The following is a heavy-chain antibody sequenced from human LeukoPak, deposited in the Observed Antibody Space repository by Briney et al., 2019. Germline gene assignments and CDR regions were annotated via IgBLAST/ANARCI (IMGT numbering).Heavy chain of an antibody. V-gene: IGHV1-18*01. J-gene: IGHJ4*02. CDR1: GYTFNIYG. CDR3: ARDQAVYYYGSGSYYTHFDY. CDR2: ISAYNGNT. Sequence: ASVKVSCKTSGYTFNIYGMSWVRQAPGQGLEWMGWISAYNGNTDYAQKFKGRVTMTTETSTSTVYLELRSLRSDDTAVYYCARDQAVYYYGSGSYYTHFDYWGQGTPVTVSS. D-gene: IGHD3-10*01.